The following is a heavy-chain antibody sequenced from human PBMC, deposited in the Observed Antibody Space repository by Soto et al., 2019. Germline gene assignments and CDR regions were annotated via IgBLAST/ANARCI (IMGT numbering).Heavy chain of an antibody. Sequence: GGSLRLSCAASGFTFSSYSMNWVRQAPGKGLEYISYITSNSGRIYYADSVKGRFTVSRDNAKDSLYLQMHSLRDEDTAVYYCARDLHYAFDIWGQGTMVTVSS. CDR2: ITSNSGRI. J-gene: IGHJ3*02. CDR3: ARDLHYAFDI. V-gene: IGHV3-48*02. CDR1: GFTFSSYS.